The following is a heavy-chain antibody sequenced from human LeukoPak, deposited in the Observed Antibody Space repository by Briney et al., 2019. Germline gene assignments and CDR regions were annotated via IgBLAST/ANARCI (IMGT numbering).Heavy chain of an antibody. D-gene: IGHD6-19*01. Sequence: GGSLRLSCAASGFTFSSYAMSWVRQAPGKGLEWVSAISGSGGSTYYADSVKGRFTISRDNSKNTLYLQMNSLRAEDTAVYYCAKVPQPSGPIAVAGTCHFDYWGQGTLVTVSS. CDR2: ISGSGGST. CDR1: GFTFSSYA. V-gene: IGHV3-23*01. CDR3: AKVPQPSGPIAVAGTCHFDY. J-gene: IGHJ4*02.